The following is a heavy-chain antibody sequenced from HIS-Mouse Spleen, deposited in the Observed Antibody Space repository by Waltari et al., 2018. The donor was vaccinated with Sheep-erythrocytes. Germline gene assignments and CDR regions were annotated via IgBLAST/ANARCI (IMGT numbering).Heavy chain of an antibody. V-gene: IGHV3-53*01. CDR1: GFTVSSNY. Sequence: EVQLVESGGGLIQPGGSLRLSCAASGFTVSSNYMSWVRQAPGKGLEWVSIIYSGGSTYYAASGKGRFTISRNNSKNTLYLQMNSLRAEDTAVYYCARGHPDYGDYDAFDIWGQGTMVTVSS. D-gene: IGHD4-17*01. CDR3: ARGHPDYGDYDAFDI. J-gene: IGHJ3*02. CDR2: IYSGGST.